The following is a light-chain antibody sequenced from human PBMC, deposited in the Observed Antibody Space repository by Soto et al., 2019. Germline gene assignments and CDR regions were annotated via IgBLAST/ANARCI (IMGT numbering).Light chain of an antibody. CDR3: QQSYTSPTT. CDR2: GAS. J-gene: IGKJ5*01. CDR1: QSIGKH. Sequence: DIQMTQSPSFLSASVGDRVTITCRASQSIGKHLNWYQQKPGKAPKFLIYGASTLQSGVPSRFTGSGSGTDFTLTVNSLQAEDFATDYCQQSYTSPTTFGQGTRLEI. V-gene: IGKV1-39*01.